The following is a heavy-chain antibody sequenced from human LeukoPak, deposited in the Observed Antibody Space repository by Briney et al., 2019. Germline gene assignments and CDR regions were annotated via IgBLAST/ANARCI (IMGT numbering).Heavy chain of an antibody. D-gene: IGHD3-10*01. CDR2: IYYSGST. J-gene: IGHJ4*02. CDR3: ARGSYGSGSYYNG. V-gene: IGHV4-30-4*01. Sequence: SQTLSLTCTVSGGSITSGVYYWRWIRQPHGKSLERIGYIYYSGSTSSTPPPKSRVTLSVDTSMNQFSLKLSSVTAADTAVYYCARGSYGSGSYYNGWGQGTLVTVSS. CDR1: GGSITSGVYY.